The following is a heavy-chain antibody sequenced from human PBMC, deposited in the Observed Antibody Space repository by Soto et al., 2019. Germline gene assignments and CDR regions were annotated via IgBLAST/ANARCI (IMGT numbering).Heavy chain of an antibody. CDR3: ARGCITMIDPYFQH. J-gene: IGHJ1*01. CDR2: INPSGGST. Sequence: ASVKGLLQGIWIHLHQLLYALGATGPGQGLEWMGIINPSGGSTSYAQKFQGRVTMTRDTSTSTVYMELSSLRSEDTAVYYCARGCITMIDPYFQHWGQGTLVTVSS. D-gene: IGHD3-22*01. V-gene: IGHV1-46*01. CDR1: IHLHQLL.